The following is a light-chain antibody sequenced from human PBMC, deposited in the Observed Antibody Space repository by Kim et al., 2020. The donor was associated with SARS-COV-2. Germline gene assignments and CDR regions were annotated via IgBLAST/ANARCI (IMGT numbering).Light chain of an antibody. CDR2: GAS. Sequence: EIVITQSPAARSVSPGERATLSCRASQSVSSNLAWYQQKPGQAPRLLIYGASTRATGIPARFSGSGSGTEFTLTISSLQSEDFAVYYCQYESWPLTFGQGTRVDIK. CDR3: QYESWPLT. J-gene: IGKJ1*01. CDR1: QSVSSN. V-gene: IGKV3-15*01.